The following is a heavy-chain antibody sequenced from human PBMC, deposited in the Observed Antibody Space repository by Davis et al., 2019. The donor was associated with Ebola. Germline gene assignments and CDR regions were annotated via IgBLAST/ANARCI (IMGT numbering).Heavy chain of an antibody. V-gene: IGHV1-18*04. CDR3: ARAQFPTTSDH. D-gene: IGHD1-1*01. CDR2: ISGYNGNT. CDR1: GYTFSSYG. J-gene: IGHJ4*02. Sequence: AASVKVSCKASGYTFSSYGTNWVRQAPGQGLEWIGWISGYNGNTMYAQKVQGRVTMTTDTSTNTLYMELRSLRFDDTALYYCARAQFPTTSDHWGQGTLVTVSS.